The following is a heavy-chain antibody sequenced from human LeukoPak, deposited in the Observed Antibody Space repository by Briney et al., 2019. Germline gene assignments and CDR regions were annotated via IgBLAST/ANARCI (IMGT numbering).Heavy chain of an antibody. CDR2: IYPTDSQT. CDR1: GYSFTTYW. V-gene: IGHV5-51*01. D-gene: IGHD3-16*01. CDR3: ARWGARFSGNYYFDY. Sequence: GESLKISCEASGYSFTTYWIGWVRQMPGKGLEWMGIIYPTDSQTIYSPSLQGQVTISADKSISTAYLQWSSLKASDSGVYYCARWGARFSGNYYFDYWGQGTLVTVSS. J-gene: IGHJ4*02.